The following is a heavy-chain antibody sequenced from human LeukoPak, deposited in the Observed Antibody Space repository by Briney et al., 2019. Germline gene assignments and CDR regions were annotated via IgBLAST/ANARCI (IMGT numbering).Heavy chain of an antibody. D-gene: IGHD1-26*01. J-gene: IGHJ4*02. Sequence: GGSLRLSCAASGFTFDDYAMHWVRQAPGKGLEWVSGISWNSGSIGYADSVKGRFTISRDNAKNSLYLQMNSLRAEDTALYYCAKGGPRIVGSHIGYWGQGTLVTVSS. CDR3: AKGGPRIVGSHIGY. CDR1: GFTFDDYA. CDR2: ISWNSGSI. V-gene: IGHV3-9*01.